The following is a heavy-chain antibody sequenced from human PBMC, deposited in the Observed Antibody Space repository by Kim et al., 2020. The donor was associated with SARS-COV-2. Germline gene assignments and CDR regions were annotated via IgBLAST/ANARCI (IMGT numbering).Heavy chain of an antibody. J-gene: IGHJ1*01. CDR2: IYYSGST. D-gene: IGHD6-13*01. V-gene: IGHV4-39*01. CDR3: ARNSAAGKYFQH. CDR1: GGSISSSSYY. Sequence: SETLSPTCTVSGGSISSSSYYWGWIRQPPGKGLEWIGSIYYSGSTYYNPSLKSRVTISVDTSKNQFSLKLSSVTAADTAVYYCARNSAAGKYFQHWGQGTLVTVSS.